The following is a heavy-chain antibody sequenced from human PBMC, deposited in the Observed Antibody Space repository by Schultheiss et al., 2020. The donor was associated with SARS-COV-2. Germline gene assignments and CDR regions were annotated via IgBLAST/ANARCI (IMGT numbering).Heavy chain of an antibody. Sequence: ASVKVSCKASGYTFTGYYMHWVRQAPGQGLEWMGWINPNSGGTNYAQKLQGRVTMTTDTSTSTAYMELRSLRSDDTAVYYCARGVGDWNARNWFDPWGQGTLVTVSS. V-gene: IGHV1-2*02. D-gene: IGHD1-1*01. CDR3: ARGVGDWNARNWFDP. J-gene: IGHJ5*02. CDR1: GYTFTGYY. CDR2: INPNSGGT.